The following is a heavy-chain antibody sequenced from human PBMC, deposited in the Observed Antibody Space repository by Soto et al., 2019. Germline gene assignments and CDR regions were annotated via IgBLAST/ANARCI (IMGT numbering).Heavy chain of an antibody. D-gene: IGHD3-9*01. CDR2: INHVGGT. CDR3: TRHLVSGTISRGNWFDP. J-gene: IGHJ5*02. Sequence: PSETLSLTCAVYGGFLSESYWTWIRQPPGKGLEWIGEINHVGGTNYNPSLRSRVTVSVETSKNQFSLKVTSVTAADTATYYCTRHLVSGTISRGNWFDPWGQGTLVTVSS. CDR1: GGFLSESY. V-gene: IGHV4-34*01.